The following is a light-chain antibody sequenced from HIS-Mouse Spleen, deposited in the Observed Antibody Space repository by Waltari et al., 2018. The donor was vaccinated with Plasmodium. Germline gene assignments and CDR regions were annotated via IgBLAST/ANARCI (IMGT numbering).Light chain of an antibody. CDR2: AAS. Sequence: DIQMTQSPSSLSASVGDRVTITCRASQSISSYLNWYQQKPGKAPKLLIYAASSLQSGVPSRFSGSGSGTDFTLTISSLQPEYFATYYCQQSYSTWTVGQG. CDR1: QSISSY. V-gene: IGKV1-39*01. CDR3: QQSYSTWT. J-gene: IGKJ1*01.